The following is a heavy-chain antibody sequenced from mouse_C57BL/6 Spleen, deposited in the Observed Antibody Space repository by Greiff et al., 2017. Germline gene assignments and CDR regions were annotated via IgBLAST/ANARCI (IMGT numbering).Heavy chain of an antibody. CDR1: GFTFSDYY. CDR3: ARDYGSSYGYFDV. D-gene: IGHD1-1*01. V-gene: IGHV5-16*01. Sequence: EVKLVESEGGLVQPGSSMKLSCTASGFTFSDYYMAWVRQVPEKGLEWVANINYDGSSTYYLDSLKSRFIISRDNAKNILYLQMSSLKSEDIATYYCARDYGSSYGYFDVWGTGTTVTVSS. CDR2: INYDGSST. J-gene: IGHJ1*03.